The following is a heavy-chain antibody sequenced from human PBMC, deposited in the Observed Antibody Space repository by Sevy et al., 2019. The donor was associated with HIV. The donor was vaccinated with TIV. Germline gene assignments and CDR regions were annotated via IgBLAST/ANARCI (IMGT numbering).Heavy chain of an antibody. J-gene: IGHJ3*02. D-gene: IGHD3-22*01. CDR3: PRNPNYSDDSSGSVHDAFDI. CDR1: GFTFSRYA. Sequence: GGSLRLSCAASGFTFSRYAMHWVRQAPGKGLEWVTIISSDGTIKYYSESVKGRFTISRDNSKNTLYLQMNSLSTDDTAVYYCPRNPNYSDDSSGSVHDAFDIWGQGTTVTVSS. V-gene: IGHV3-30-3*01. CDR2: ISSDGTIK.